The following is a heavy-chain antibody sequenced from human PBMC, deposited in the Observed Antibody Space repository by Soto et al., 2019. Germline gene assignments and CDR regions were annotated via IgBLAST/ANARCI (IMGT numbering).Heavy chain of an antibody. CDR3: AKDRHGGALDY. Sequence: EVPLLESGGGLVQPGGSLRLSCAASGFTFSSYAMDWVRQAPGKGLEWVSAISGSGGSTYYADSVKGRFTISRDNSKNTLSLQMNSLRAEDTALYYCAKDRHGGALDYWGQGTLVTVSS. CDR2: ISGSGGST. CDR1: GFTFSSYA. D-gene: IGHD3-10*01. V-gene: IGHV3-23*01. J-gene: IGHJ4*02.